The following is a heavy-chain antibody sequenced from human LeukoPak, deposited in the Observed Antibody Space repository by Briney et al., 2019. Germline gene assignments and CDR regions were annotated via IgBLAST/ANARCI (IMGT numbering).Heavy chain of an antibody. CDR3: ARVQWELRGVGSYFDY. CDR2: IKQDGSEK. D-gene: IGHD1-26*01. CDR1: GFTFSSYW. Sequence: GGSLRLSCAASGFTFSSYWMSWVRQAPGKGLEWVANIKQDGSEKYYVDSVKGRFTISRDNAKISLYLQMNSLRAEDTAVYYCARVQWELRGVGSYFDYWGQGTLVTVSS. V-gene: IGHV3-7*01. J-gene: IGHJ4*02.